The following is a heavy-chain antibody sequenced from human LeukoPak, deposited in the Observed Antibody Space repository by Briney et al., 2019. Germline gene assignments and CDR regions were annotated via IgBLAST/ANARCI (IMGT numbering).Heavy chain of an antibody. CDR3: AKGIPADY. CDR2: ISYDGSNK. J-gene: IGHJ4*02. V-gene: IGHV3-30*18. D-gene: IGHD2-2*01. CDR1: GFTFSNYG. Sequence: GRSLRLSCAASGFTFSNYGMHWVRQAPGKGLEWVAIISYDGSNKYYADSVKGRFTISRDNSKNTLYLQMDSLRAEDTAIYYCAKGIPADYWGQGTLVTVCS.